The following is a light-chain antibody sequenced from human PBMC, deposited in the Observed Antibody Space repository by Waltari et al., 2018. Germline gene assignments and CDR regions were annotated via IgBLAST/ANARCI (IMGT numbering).Light chain of an antibody. CDR3: QLYNNWPPWT. V-gene: IGKV3-15*01. Sequence: EIVMTQSPATLSVSPGERVTLSCRASQGVSNNLAWYQQKPGQAPRLLISHASARATGIPARFSGSGSGREFTLTITSLQSEDSAVYYCQLYNNWPPWTFGQGTKVEIK. CDR2: HAS. J-gene: IGKJ1*01. CDR1: QGVSNN.